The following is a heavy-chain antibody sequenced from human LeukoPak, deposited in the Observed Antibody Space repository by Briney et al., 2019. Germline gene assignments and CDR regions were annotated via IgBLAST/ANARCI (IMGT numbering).Heavy chain of an antibody. J-gene: IGHJ4*02. Sequence: GESLRLSCAASGFTFSNCSMNWVRQAPGKGLESVSSIGRSGTSMYNADSVKGRFTISRDNAKTSLYLQMNSLRAEDTAVYYCARLISNNDGFDFWGQGTLVTVSS. CDR2: IGRSGTSM. V-gene: IGHV3-21*01. CDR3: ARLISNNDGFDF. D-gene: IGHD1/OR15-1a*01. CDR1: GFTFSNCS.